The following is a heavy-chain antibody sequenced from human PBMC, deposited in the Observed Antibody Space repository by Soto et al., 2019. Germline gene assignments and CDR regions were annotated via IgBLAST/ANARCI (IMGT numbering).Heavy chain of an antibody. CDR1: GGSFSGYY. J-gene: IGHJ5*02. CDR3: ARDGDGCIHP. D-gene: IGHD6-19*01. Sequence: RSLTCAVYGGSFSGYYWSWIRQPPGKGLEWIGEINHSGSTNYNPSLKSRVTISLDTSKKQFSLKMRSVTAADTAVYYCARDGDGCIHPCGQGTIVTVYS. V-gene: IGHV4-34*01. CDR2: INHSGST.